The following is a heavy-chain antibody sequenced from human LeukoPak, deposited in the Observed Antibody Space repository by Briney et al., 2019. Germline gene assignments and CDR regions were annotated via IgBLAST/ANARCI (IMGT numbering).Heavy chain of an antibody. CDR1: GFTFSTST. D-gene: IGHD2-21*01. V-gene: IGHV3-21*01. Sequence: GSLRLSCAASGFTFSTSTMNWVRQAPGKGLQWVSSISSTSRTMYYADSVKGRFTISRDNAEHSLYLQMNSLRAEDTAVYYCARGDVRDFWGQGTLVTVSS. CDR3: ARGDVRDF. J-gene: IGHJ4*02. CDR2: ISSTSRTM.